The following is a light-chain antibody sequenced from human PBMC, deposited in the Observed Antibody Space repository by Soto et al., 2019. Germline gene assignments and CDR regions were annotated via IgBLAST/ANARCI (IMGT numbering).Light chain of an antibody. V-gene: IGKV3-11*01. J-gene: IGKJ3*01. CDR2: DTS. Sequence: EIVLTQSPATLSLSPGERATLSCRASQSVSRYLAWYQQKPGQAPRLLIYDTSNRATGIPARFSGSGSGTDFTLTISSLESEDFAVYYCQHRSNWPPFAFGPGTQVDVK. CDR3: QHRSNWPPFA. CDR1: QSVSRY.